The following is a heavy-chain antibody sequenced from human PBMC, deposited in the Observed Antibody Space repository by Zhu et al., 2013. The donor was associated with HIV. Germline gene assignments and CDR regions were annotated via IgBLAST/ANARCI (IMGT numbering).Heavy chain of an antibody. D-gene: IGHD3-22*01. CDR2: IIPMFGTA. CDR1: GGTFSSYA. J-gene: IGHJ4*02. Sequence: QVQLVQSGAEVKKPGSSVKVSCKASGGTFSSYAISWARQAPGQGLEWMGGIIPMFGTANYAQKFQGRVTITADESTSTAYMQLSSLRSEDTAVYYCARDHNSGYYSYFDYWGPGNPGTPSPQ. CDR3: ARDHNSGYYSYFDY. V-gene: IGHV1-69*01.